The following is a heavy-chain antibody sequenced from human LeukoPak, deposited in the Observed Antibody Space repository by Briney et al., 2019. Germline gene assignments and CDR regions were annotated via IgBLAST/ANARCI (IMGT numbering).Heavy chain of an antibody. CDR3: ASEGTNDYPFDY. Sequence: SETLSLTCTVSGGSISSSSYYWGWIRQPPGKGLEWIGSIYYSGSTYYNPSLKSRVTISVDTSKNQFSLKLSSVTAADTAVYYCASEGTNDYPFDYWGQGTLVTVSS. V-gene: IGHV4-39*07. CDR2: IYYSGST. D-gene: IGHD1/OR15-1a*01. J-gene: IGHJ4*02. CDR1: GGSISSSSYY.